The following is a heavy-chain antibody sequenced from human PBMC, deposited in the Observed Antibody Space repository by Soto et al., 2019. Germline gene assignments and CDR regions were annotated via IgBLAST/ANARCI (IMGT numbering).Heavy chain of an antibody. D-gene: IGHD6-13*01. CDR1: GFTFTSYP. J-gene: IGHJ4*01. Sequence: PGGSLRLSCAASGFTFTSYPIHWVRQAPGQGLERVAIIARDGIEKHYADSVKGRFTISRDNSKNTLYLQMSSLRDEDTAVYYCAGEEIAAYFNNWGLGTLVTVSS. CDR2: IARDGIEK. CDR3: AGEEIAAYFNN. V-gene: IGHV3-30-3*01.